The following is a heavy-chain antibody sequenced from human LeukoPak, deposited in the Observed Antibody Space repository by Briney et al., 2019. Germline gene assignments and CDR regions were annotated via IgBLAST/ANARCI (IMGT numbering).Heavy chain of an antibody. V-gene: IGHV3-21*05. CDR1: GFTFSSYS. J-gene: IGHJ4*02. CDR2: ISSSSSYI. CDR3: ARDARLGELSLADGY. D-gene: IGHD3-16*02. Sequence: PGGSLRLSCAASGFTFSSYSMNWVRQAPGKGLEWVSYISSSSSYIYYADSVKGRFTISRDNAKNSLYLQMNSLRAEDTAVYYCARDARLGELSLADGYWGQGTLVTVSS.